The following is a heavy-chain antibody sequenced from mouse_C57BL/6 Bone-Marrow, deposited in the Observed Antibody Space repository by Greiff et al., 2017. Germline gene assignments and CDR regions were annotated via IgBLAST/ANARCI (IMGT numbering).Heavy chain of an antibody. CDR3: SAFDGNYYDI. V-gene: IGHV14-4*01. D-gene: IGHD2-3*01. J-gene: IGHJ2*01. CDR2: IDPEIGDT. CDR1: GFNIKDDY. Sequence: EVMLVESGAELVRPGASVKLSCTASGFNIKDDYIHWVKQRPEQGLEWIGWIDPEIGDTEYASKFQGKATITSDTSSNTAYLQLSSLTSEDTAVYYCSAFDGNYYDIWGQGTPLTVAS.